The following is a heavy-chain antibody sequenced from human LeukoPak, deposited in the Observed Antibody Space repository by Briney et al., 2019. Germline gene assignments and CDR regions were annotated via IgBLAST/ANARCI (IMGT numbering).Heavy chain of an antibody. CDR1: GGTFSSYA. J-gene: IGHJ5*02. V-gene: IGHV1-69*05. D-gene: IGHD3-22*01. CDR2: IIPIFGTA. Sequence: SVTVSCKASGGTFSSYAISWVRQAPGQGLEWMGRIIPIFGTANYAQKFQGRVTITTDESTSTAYMELSSLRSEDTAVYYCARAVYYYDSSGPLPWFDPWGQGTLVTVSS. CDR3: ARAVYYYDSSGPLPWFDP.